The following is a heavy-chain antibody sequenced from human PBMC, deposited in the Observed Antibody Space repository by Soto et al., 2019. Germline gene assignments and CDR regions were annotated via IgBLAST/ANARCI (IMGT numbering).Heavy chain of an antibody. CDR2: IIPIFGTA. D-gene: IGHD3-22*01. V-gene: IGHV1-69*13. Sequence: SVKVSCKASGGAFSSYAISWVRQAPGQGLEWMGGIIPIFGTAHYAQKFQGRATITADESTSTAYMELSSRRSEDTAGYYCARPEYYYDRSGYLVVPRHGWACDIWGQG. J-gene: IGHJ3*02. CDR1: GGAFSSYA. CDR3: ARPEYYYDRSGYLVVPRHGWACDI.